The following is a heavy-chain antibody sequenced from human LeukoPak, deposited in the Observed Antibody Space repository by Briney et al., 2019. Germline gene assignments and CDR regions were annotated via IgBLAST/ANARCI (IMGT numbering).Heavy chain of an antibody. CDR1: VYTFTSYD. CDR2: MNPNSGNT. CDR3: ARGPPYDILTGYYTDDYYYGMDV. Sequence: ASVKVSCKASVYTFTSYDINWVRQATGQGLEWMGWMNPNSGNTGYAQKFQGRVTMTRNTSISTAYMELSSLRSEDTAVYYCARGPPYDILTGYYTDDYYYGMDVWGQGTTVTVSS. V-gene: IGHV1-8*01. D-gene: IGHD3-9*01. J-gene: IGHJ6*02.